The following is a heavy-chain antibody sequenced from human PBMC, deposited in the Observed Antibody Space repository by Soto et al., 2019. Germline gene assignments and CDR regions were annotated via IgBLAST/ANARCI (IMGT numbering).Heavy chain of an antibody. CDR2: ISYDGSNK. J-gene: IGHJ6*02. CDR3: ATDQGGGTPYYYYYGMDV. CDR1: GLTFSSYG. Sequence: GGSLRLSCAASGLTFSSYGMHWVRQAPGKGLEWVAVISYDGSNKYYADSVKGRFTISKDNSKNTLYLQMNSLRSEDTAVYYCATDQGGGTPYYYYYGMDVWGQGTTVTVSS. V-gene: IGHV3-30*03. D-gene: IGHD2-15*01.